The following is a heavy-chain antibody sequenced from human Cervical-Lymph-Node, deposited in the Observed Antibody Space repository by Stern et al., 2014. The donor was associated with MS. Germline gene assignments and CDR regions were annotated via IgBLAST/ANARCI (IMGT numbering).Heavy chain of an antibody. CDR3: ARDCRLRYFDNYGMDV. J-gene: IGHJ6*02. CDR2: IYTSGST. V-gene: IGHV4-61*02. D-gene: IGHD3-9*01. Sequence: QVQLQESGPGLVKPSQTLSLTCTVSGGSISSGSYYWSWIRQPAGKGLEWIGRIYTSGSTNYNPSLKSRVTISVDTSKNQFPRKLSSGTAADTAVYYCARDCRLRYFDNYGMDVWGQGTTVTVSS. CDR1: GGSISSGSYY.